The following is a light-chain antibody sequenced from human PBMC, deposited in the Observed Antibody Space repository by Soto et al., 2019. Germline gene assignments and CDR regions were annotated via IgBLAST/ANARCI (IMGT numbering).Light chain of an antibody. Sequence: DIQLTQSPSTLSASVGDRVNITCRATQSISDWLAWYQQKVGKAPKFLIYDASNLERGVPSRFTGSGSGIEFTLTISSLQHDDFETYYCQPYNSYQLTLGQGTKADIK. CDR2: DAS. CDR1: QSISDW. V-gene: IGKV1-5*01. J-gene: IGKJ1*01. CDR3: QPYNSYQLT.